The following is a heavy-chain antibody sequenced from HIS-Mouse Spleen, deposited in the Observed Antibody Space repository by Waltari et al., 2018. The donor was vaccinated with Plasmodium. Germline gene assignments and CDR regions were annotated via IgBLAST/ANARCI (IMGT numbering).Heavy chain of an antibody. J-gene: IGHJ2*01. Sequence: QVQLQQWGAGLLKPSETLSLTCAVYGGSFSGYYWSWIRQPPGKGLEWIGEINHSGSTNYNPSLKSRVTISVYTSKNQFSLKLSSVTAADTAVYYCARGRVLGTSSGYFDLWGRGTLVTVSS. V-gene: IGHV4-34*01. CDR2: INHSGST. D-gene: IGHD3-10*01. CDR1: GGSFSGYY. CDR3: ARGRVLGTSSGYFDL.